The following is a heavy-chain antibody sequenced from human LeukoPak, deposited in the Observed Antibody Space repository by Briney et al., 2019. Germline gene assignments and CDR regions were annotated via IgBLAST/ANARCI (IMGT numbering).Heavy chain of an antibody. J-gene: IGHJ4*02. V-gene: IGHV3-30*02. CDR2: IRFDGSNT. CDR3: AKAGGSSWAVLDY. Sequence: SGGSLRLSCAASGFTFSSNGMHWVRQAPGKGLEWVAFIRFDGSNTYYADSVKGRLTISRGTSKNTLYLQMNSLRPEDTAVYYCAKAGGSSWAVLDYWGQGTLVTVSS. CDR1: GFTFSSNG. D-gene: IGHD6-13*01.